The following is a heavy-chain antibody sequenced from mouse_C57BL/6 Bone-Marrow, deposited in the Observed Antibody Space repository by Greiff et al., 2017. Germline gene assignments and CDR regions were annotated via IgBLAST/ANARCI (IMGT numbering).Heavy chain of an antibody. CDR1: GYTFTSYW. V-gene: IGHV1-64*01. J-gene: IGHJ1*03. CDR3: ATIYSNLFYWYFDV. CDR2: IHPNSGST. Sequence: QVQLQQPGAELVKPGASVKLSCKASGYTFTSYWMHWVKQRPGQGLEWIGMIHPNSGSTNYNEKFKSKATLTVDKSSSTAYMQLSSLTSEDSAVYYCATIYSNLFYWYFDVWGTGTTVTVSA. D-gene: IGHD2-5*01.